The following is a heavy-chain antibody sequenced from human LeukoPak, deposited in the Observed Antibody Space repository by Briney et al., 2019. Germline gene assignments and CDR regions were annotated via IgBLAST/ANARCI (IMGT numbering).Heavy chain of an antibody. D-gene: IGHD6-13*01. J-gene: IGHJ4*02. CDR1: GFSFSSYW. CDR3: AKGQQRFDY. CDR2: IKEDGSEK. V-gene: IGHV3-7*04. Sequence: LPGGSLRLSCAASGFSFSSYWMTWVRQAPGKGLEWVANIKEDGSEKYYVDSVKGRFSISRDNAKNSLFLHMNSLRAEDTAAYYCAKGQQRFDYWGQGTLVTVSS.